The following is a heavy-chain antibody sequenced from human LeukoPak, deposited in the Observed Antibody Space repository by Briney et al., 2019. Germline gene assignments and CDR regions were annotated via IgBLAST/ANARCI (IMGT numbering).Heavy chain of an antibody. J-gene: IGHJ4*02. CDR3: AASIVVSDYFDY. CDR2: INPSGGST. CDR1: GYTFTSYY. Sequence: GASAKVSCKASGYTFTSYYMHWVRQAPGQGLEWMGIINPSGGSTSYAQKFQGRVTMTRDTSTSTVYMELSSLRSEDTAVYYCAASIVVSDYFDYWGQGTLVTVSS. D-gene: IGHD2-21*01. V-gene: IGHV1-46*01.